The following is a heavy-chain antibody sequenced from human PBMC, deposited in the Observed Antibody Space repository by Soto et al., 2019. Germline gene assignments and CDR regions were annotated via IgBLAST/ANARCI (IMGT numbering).Heavy chain of an antibody. V-gene: IGHV4-4*02. CDR2: IYHSGST. CDR1: SGSISSSNW. Sequence: QVQLQESGPGLVKPSGTLSLTCAVSSGSISSSNWWSWVRQPPGKGLEWIGEIYHSGSTNYNPSLMSRVTISVYKSKNQFARKRSSLTAADTAVYYWARDTNGSGMGAFDIWGQGTMVTVSS. D-gene: IGHD3-10*01. J-gene: IGHJ3*02. CDR3: ARDTNGSGMGAFDI.